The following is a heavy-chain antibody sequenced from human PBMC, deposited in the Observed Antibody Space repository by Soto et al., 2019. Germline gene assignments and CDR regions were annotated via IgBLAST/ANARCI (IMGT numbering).Heavy chain of an antibody. V-gene: IGHV4-39*01. J-gene: IGHJ4*02. Sequence: AXETLSLTCTVAGCSVSSGSYSWGWIRQPPGKGLEWIANMYYSGSTYYNPSLKRRVTISVDTSENQFSLKLSSVTAADTAVYYCVRLDIVAAADYWGQGTLVTVSS. D-gene: IGHD5-12*01. CDR3: VRLDIVAAADY. CDR1: GCSVSSGSYS. CDR2: MYYSGST.